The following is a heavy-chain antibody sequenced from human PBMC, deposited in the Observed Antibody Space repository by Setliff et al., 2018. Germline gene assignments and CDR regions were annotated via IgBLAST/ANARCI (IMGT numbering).Heavy chain of an antibody. CDR1: GYAFTSYD. CDR2: MNPNSGNT. D-gene: IGHD1-7*01. V-gene: IGHV1-8*02. J-gene: IGHJ3*02. CDR3: ARGPAGTYAFDI. Sequence: ASVKVSCKASGYAFTSYDINWVRQATGQGLEWMGWMNPNSGNTGYAQKFQGRVTMTRNTSISTAYMELSSLRSEDTAVYYCARGPAGTYAFDIWGQGTMVTVSS.